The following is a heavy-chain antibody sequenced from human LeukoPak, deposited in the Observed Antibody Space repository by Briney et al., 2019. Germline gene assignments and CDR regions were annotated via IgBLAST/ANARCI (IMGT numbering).Heavy chain of an antibody. J-gene: IGHJ4*02. V-gene: IGHV1-3*03. CDR3: ATSKMATIYYFDY. D-gene: IGHD5-24*01. CDR1: GYTFTSYA. Sequence: ASVKVSCKASGYTFTSYAMHWVRQAPGQRLEWMGWINAGNGNTKYSQEFQGRVTITRDTSASTAYMELSSLRSEDMAVYYCATSKMATIYYFDYWGQGTLVTVSS. CDR2: INAGNGNT.